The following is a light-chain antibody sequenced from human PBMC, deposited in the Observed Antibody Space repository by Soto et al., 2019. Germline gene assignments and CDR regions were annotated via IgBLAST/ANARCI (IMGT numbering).Light chain of an antibody. CDR1: QSVSSSY. Sequence: EIVMTQSPATLSVSPGERATLSCRASQSVSSSYLAWYQQKPGQAPRLLLYGASTRATGIPDRFSGSGSGTDFTLTITRLEPEDFAVYYCSRYGTSVPYTFGQGTRLEIK. J-gene: IGKJ5*01. CDR2: GAS. CDR3: SRYGTSVPYT. V-gene: IGKV3-20*01.